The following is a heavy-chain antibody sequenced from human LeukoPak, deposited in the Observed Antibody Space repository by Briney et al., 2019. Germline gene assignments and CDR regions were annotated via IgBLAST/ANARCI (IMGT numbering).Heavy chain of an antibody. CDR1: GFSFSTYG. Sequence: GRSLRLSCAASGFSFSTYGMHWARQAPGKGLEWVAAISYDGNRKDYADSVRGRFTISRDNFGNTLYLQMNSLRVEDTAVYYCAKNGFELRSGELSSPNWGQGTLVTVSS. V-gene: IGHV3-30*18. CDR2: ISYDGNRK. D-gene: IGHD3-16*02. CDR3: AKNGFELRSGELSSPN. J-gene: IGHJ4*02.